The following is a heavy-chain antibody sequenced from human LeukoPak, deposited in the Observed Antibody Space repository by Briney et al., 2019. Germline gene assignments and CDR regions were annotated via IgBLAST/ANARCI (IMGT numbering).Heavy chain of an antibody. CDR1: GASISNFY. J-gene: IGHJ5*02. Sequence: SQTLSLTRTISGASISNFYWSWIRQRPGKGLEWIGSINYSGSTNSNPSPKSRVTISIDTSKNQISLNLSSVPSADTAMYCCARDPIDRDDYNAAWAQEAVVPVSS. CDR3: ARDPIDRDDYNAA. V-gene: IGHV4-59*01. D-gene: IGHD5-24*01. CDR2: INYSGST.